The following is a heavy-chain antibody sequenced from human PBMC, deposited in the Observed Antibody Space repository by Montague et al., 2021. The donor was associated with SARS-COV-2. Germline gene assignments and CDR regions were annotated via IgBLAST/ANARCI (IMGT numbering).Heavy chain of an antibody. Sequence: SETLSLTCTVSGGSISSSSYYWGWICQPPGKGLEWIGSIYYSGSTXYNPSLKSRVTISVDTSKNQFSLKLSSVTAADTAVYYCARQDDILTGYYYYGMDVWGQGTTVTVSS. CDR2: IYYSGST. CDR1: GGSISSSSYY. V-gene: IGHV4-39*01. J-gene: IGHJ6*02. D-gene: IGHD3-9*01. CDR3: ARQDDILTGYYYYGMDV.